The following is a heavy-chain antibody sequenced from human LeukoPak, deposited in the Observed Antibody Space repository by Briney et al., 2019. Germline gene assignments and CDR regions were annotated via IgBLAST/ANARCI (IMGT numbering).Heavy chain of an antibody. Sequence: GGSLRLSCAASGFTFSSYSMNWVRQAPGKGLEWVSSISSSSSYIYYADSVKGRFTISRDNAKNSLYLQMNSLRAEDTAVYYCARDGIVGARIDYWGQGTLVTVSS. CDR3: ARDGIVGARIDY. D-gene: IGHD1-26*01. CDR1: GFTFSSYS. V-gene: IGHV3-21*01. J-gene: IGHJ4*02. CDR2: ISSSSSYI.